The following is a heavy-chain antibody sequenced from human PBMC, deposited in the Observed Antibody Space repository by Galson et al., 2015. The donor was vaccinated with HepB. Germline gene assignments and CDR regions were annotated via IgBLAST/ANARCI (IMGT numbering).Heavy chain of an antibody. D-gene: IGHD6-6*01. CDR2: ISYDGSNK. CDR1: GFTFSSYG. J-gene: IGHJ4*02. Sequence: SLRLSCAASGFTFSSYGMHWVRQAPGKGLEWVAVISYDGSNKYYADSVKGRFTISRDNSKNTLYLQMNSLRAEDTAVYYCAKEAYSSSSVTDYWGQGTLVTVSS. CDR3: AKEAYSSSSVTDY. V-gene: IGHV3-30*18.